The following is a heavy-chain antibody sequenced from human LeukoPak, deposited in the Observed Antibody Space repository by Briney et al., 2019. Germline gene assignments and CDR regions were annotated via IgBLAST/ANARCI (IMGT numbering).Heavy chain of an antibody. Sequence: ASAKVSCKASGYTFTSYYMHWVRQAPGQGLEWMGIINPSGGSTSYAQKFQGRVTMTRDTSTSTVYMELSSLRSEDTAVYYCARDTAMVSGPYYYMDVWGKGTTVTVSS. CDR3: ARDTAMVSGPYYYMDV. CDR2: INPSGGST. D-gene: IGHD5-18*01. J-gene: IGHJ6*03. V-gene: IGHV1-46*01. CDR1: GYTFTSYY.